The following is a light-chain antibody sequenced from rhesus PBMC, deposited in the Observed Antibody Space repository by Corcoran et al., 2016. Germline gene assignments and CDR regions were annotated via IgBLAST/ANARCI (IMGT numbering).Light chain of an antibody. CDR1: QSFSSS. CDR3: QQYYSDPLT. V-gene: IGKV1-46*01. J-gene: IGKJ4*01. CDR2: SAS. Sequence: DIQMTQSPSSLSASVGDSVTITCRASQSFSSSLAWYQQQPGKAPKLLIYSASSLQSGVPSRFSGSKSGTDFTLTISSLQPEDIASYYCQQYYSDPLTFGGGTKVEIK.